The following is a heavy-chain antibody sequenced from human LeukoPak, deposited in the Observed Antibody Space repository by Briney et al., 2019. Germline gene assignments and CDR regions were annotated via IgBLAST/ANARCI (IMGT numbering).Heavy chain of an antibody. CDR1: GYTFTSYD. CDR3: ACRWFGYCSSTSCYAWFDP. J-gene: IGHJ5*02. V-gene: IGHV1-8*01. Sequence: ASVKVSCKASGYTFTSYDINWVRQATGQGLEGMGWMNPNSGNTGYAQKFQGRVTMTRNTSISTAYMELCSLRSEDTAGYYCACRWFGYCSSTSCYAWFDPWGQGTLVTVSS. D-gene: IGHD2-2*03. CDR2: MNPNSGNT.